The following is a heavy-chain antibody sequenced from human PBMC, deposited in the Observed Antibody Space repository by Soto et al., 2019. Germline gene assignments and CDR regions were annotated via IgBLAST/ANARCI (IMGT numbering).Heavy chain of an antibody. V-gene: IGHV3-30*18. CDR1: GFSFSTYG. Sequence: GGSLRLSCAASGFSFSTYGMHWVRQAPGKGLEWVAFISNDGSNKYYADSVKGRFTISRDNSKNTLYLQMNSLRAEDTAVYYCAKGFVNCWAFDYWGQRTLVTVSS. CDR3: AKGFVNCWAFDY. J-gene: IGHJ4*02. CDR2: ISNDGSNK. D-gene: IGHD2-21*02.